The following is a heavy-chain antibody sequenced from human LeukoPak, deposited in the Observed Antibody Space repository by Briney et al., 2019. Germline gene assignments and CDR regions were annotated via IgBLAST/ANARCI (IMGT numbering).Heavy chain of an antibody. J-gene: IGHJ4*02. V-gene: IGHV3-48*04. CDR2: ISSSSSTK. Sequence: GGSLRLSCAASGFTFSTYTMNWVRQAPGKGLEWVSNISSSSSTKYYADSVKGRFSISRDNAKNSLYLEINSLRAEDTAVYYCARTGIVGAFDYWGQGTLVTVSS. CDR3: ARTGIVGAFDY. CDR1: GFTFSTYT. D-gene: IGHD1-26*01.